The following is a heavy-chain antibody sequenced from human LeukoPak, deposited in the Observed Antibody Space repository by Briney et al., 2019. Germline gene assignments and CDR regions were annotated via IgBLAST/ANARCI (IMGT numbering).Heavy chain of an antibody. J-gene: IGHJ4*02. V-gene: IGHV3-30-3*01. D-gene: IGHD7-27*01. CDR2: ISYDGSNK. CDR1: GFTFSSYA. CDR3: ARINWGSSYYFDY. Sequence: GGSLRLSCAASGFTFSSYAMHWVRQAPGKGLEWVAVISYDGSNKYYADSVKGRFTISRDNAKNSLYLQMNSLRAEDTAVYYCARINWGSSYYFDYWGQGALVAVSS.